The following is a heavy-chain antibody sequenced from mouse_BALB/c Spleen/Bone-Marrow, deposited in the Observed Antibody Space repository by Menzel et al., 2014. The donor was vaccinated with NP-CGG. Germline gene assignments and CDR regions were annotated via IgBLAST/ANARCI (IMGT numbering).Heavy chain of an antibody. J-gene: IGHJ4*01. CDR3: ARSPMITESYAMDY. CDR2: IAPGSGNT. D-gene: IGHD2-4*01. Sequence: DLVKPGASVKLSCKASGYTFTSYWINWIKQRPGQGLGWIGRIAPGSGNTYYNEMFKGKATLTVDTSSSTAYIQLSSLSSEDSPVYFCARSPMITESYAMDYWGQGTSVTVSS. V-gene: IGHV1S41*01. CDR1: GYTFTSYW.